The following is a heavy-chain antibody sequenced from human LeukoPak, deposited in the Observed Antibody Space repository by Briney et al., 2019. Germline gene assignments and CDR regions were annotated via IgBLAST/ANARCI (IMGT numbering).Heavy chain of an antibody. D-gene: IGHD3-3*01. Sequence: SETLSLTCTVSGGSISSYYWGWIRQPPGKGLEWIGSIYYGASTYYNPSLKSRVTISVDTSKNQFSLKLSSVTAADTAMYYCARGQYYYFLFDYWGQGTLVTVSS. CDR1: GGSISSYY. CDR3: ARGQYYYFLFDY. V-gene: IGHV4-39*07. CDR2: IYYGAST. J-gene: IGHJ4*02.